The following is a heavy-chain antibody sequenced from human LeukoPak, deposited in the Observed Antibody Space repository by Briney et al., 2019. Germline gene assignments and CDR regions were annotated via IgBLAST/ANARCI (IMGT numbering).Heavy chain of an antibody. J-gene: IGHJ4*02. D-gene: IGHD3-10*01. CDR2: IVVGSGNT. CDR3: AGTPWFGELTLDY. CDR1: GFTFTSST. Sequence: TSVKVSCKASGFTFTSSTIQWVRRARGQRLEWIGWIVVGSGNTNYAQKFQERVIITRDMSTTTVYMELSSLRSEDTAVYYCAGTPWFGELTLDYWGQGTLVTVSS. V-gene: IGHV1-58*02.